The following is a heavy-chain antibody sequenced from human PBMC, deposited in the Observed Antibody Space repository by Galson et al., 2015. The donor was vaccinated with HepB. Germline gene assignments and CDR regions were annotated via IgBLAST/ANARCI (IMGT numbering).Heavy chain of an antibody. CDR2: IRHKGYGGTA. Sequence: SLRLSCATSGFTYGDYAMSWFRRAPGKGLEWVGFIRHKGYGGTAEYAASVKARFSIPRDDSESIAYLQMDSLKTDDTAVYYCTRESGGDSDYWGQGTLVTVSS. D-gene: IGHD2-21*01. J-gene: IGHJ4*02. V-gene: IGHV3-49*03. CDR3: TRESGGDSDY. CDR1: GFTYGDYA.